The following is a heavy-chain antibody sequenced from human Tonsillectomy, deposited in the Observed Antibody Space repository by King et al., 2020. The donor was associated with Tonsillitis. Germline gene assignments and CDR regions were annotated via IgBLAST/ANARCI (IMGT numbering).Heavy chain of an antibody. CDR3: ARTYYDILTGYYTLDY. CDR1: GFSLSTSGMC. J-gene: IGHJ4*02. CDR2: IDWDDDK. D-gene: IGHD3-9*01. V-gene: IGHV2-70*01. Sequence: ITLKESGPALVKPTQTLTLTCTFSGFSLSTSGMCVSWIRQPPGKALEWLALIDWDDDKYYSTSLKTRLTISKDTSKNQVVLTMTNMDPVDTATYYCARTYYDILTGYYTLDYWGQGTLVTVSS.